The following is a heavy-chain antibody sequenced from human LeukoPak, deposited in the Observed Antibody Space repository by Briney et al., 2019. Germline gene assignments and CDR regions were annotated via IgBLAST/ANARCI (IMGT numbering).Heavy chain of an antibody. D-gene: IGHD6-19*01. V-gene: IGHV1-18*01. CDR3: AGVNSSGWYFDY. Sequence: ASVKVSCTASGYTFTSYVISWVRQAPGQGLEWMGWISAYNGNTNYAQKIQGRVTMTTDTSTSTAYMELRSLRSDDTAVYYCAGVNSSGWYFDYWGQGTLVTVSS. CDR2: ISAYNGNT. CDR1: GYTFTSYV. J-gene: IGHJ4*02.